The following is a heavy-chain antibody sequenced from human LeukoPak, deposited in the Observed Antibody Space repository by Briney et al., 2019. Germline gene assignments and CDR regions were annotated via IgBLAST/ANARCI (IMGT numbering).Heavy chain of an antibody. J-gene: IGHJ4*02. Sequence: GGSLRLSCAASGFTFSSYSMNWVRQAPGKGLEWVSAISSSSTYIYYADSVKGRFTISRDNAKNSLYLQMNSLRAEDTAGYYCARSDSSGWYYFDYWGQGTLVTVSS. D-gene: IGHD6-19*01. CDR1: GFTFSSYS. V-gene: IGHV3-21*01. CDR3: ARSDSSGWYYFDY. CDR2: ISSSSTYI.